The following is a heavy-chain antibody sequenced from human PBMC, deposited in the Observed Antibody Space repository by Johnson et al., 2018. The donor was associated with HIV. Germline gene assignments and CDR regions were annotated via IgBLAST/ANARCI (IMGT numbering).Heavy chain of an antibody. J-gene: IGHJ3*02. Sequence: VQLVESGGGLVQPGRSLRLSCAASGFTFDDYAMHWVRQAPGKGLEWVSGISWNSGSIGYADSVKGRFTISRDNTKNTLYLQMGSLRAEDMAVYYCARVAYYYDSSDDDAFDIWGQGTMVTVSS. D-gene: IGHD3-22*01. CDR3: ARVAYYYDSSDDDAFDI. CDR2: ISWNSGSI. V-gene: IGHV3-9*03. CDR1: GFTFDDYA.